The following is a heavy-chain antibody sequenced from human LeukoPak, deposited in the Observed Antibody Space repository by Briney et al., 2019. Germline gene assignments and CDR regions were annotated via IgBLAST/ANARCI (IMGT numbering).Heavy chain of an antibody. D-gene: IGHD1-1*01. CDR1: GLTFDHYV. V-gene: IGHV3-43*02. CDR2: ISGDGGST. J-gene: IGHJ3*02. CDR3: AKGTTMYAFDI. Sequence: GGSLRLSCAASGLTFDHYVMHWVRQAPGKGLVWVSLISGDGGSTYYADSVKGRLTISRDNSKNSLYLQMNSLTTEDTALYFCAKGTTMYAFDIWGQGTMVTVSS.